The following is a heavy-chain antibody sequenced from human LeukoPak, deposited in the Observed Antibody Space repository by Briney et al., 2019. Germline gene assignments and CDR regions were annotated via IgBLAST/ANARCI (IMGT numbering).Heavy chain of an antibody. V-gene: IGHV4-4*07. J-gene: IGHJ4*02. Sequence: SETLSLTCTVSGGSISSNYWSWIRQPAGKGLEWIGRIYTSGSTNYNPSLKSRVTISVDTSKNQFSLKLSSVTAADTAVYYCARESSSSSRSHFDYWGQGTLVTVSS. CDR3: ARESSSSSRSHFDY. CDR2: IYTSGST. CDR1: GGSISSNY. D-gene: IGHD6-6*01.